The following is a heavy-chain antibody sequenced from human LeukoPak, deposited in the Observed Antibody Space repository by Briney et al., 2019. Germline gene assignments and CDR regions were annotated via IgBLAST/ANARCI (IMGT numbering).Heavy chain of an antibody. CDR2: ISGSGGST. Sequence: PGGSLRLSCAASGFTFSSYGMSWVRQAPGRGLEWVSAISGSGGSTYYADSVKGRFTISRDNSKNTLYLQMNSLRAEDTAVYYCARGGAVAGRWVSWGQGTLVTVSS. CDR3: ARGGAVAGRWVS. J-gene: IGHJ5*02. D-gene: IGHD6-19*01. CDR1: GFTFSSYG. V-gene: IGHV3-23*01.